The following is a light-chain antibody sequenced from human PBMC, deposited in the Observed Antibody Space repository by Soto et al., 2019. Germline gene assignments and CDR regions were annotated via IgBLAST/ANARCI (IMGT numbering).Light chain of an antibody. Sequence: QSVLTQPPSASGTPGQRVTISCSGSSSNIGSNYVYWYQQLPGTAPKLLIYSNNQRPSGVPDRFSGSKSGTSASLAISGLRAEDEADYYCAAWDGSLSGRVFGGGTQVTVL. CDR1: SSNIGSNY. CDR2: SNN. J-gene: IGLJ3*02. V-gene: IGLV1-47*01. CDR3: AAWDGSLSGRV.